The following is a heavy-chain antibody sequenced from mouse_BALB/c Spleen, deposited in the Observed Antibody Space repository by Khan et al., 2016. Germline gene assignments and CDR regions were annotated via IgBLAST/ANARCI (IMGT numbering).Heavy chain of an antibody. CDR1: GYTFSSYW. CDR2: ILPGSGST. V-gene: IGHV1-9*01. D-gene: IGHD2-2*01. CDR3: ARHWGYDEEDAWFAY. Sequence: QVQLQQSGAELMKPGASVKISCKATGYTFSSYWIEWVKQRPGHGLVWIGEILPGSGSTNYNEKFKGKAPFTADTSSNPAYMQLSSLTSDDSAVYYCARHWGYDEEDAWFAYWGQGTLVTVSA. J-gene: IGHJ3*01.